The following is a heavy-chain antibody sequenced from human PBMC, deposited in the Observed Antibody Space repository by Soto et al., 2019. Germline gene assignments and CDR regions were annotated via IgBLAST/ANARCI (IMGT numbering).Heavy chain of an antibody. CDR2: IIPIFGTA. Sequence: QVQLVQSGAEVKKPGSSVKVSCKASGGTFSSYAISWVRQAPGQGLEWMGGIIPIFGTANYAQKFRGRVTITADESTSTAYVELSSLRSEDTAVYYCARESRIVVVVAATDYGMDVWGQGTTVTVSS. CDR1: GGTFSSYA. V-gene: IGHV1-69*01. J-gene: IGHJ6*02. D-gene: IGHD2-15*01. CDR3: ARESRIVVVVAATDYGMDV.